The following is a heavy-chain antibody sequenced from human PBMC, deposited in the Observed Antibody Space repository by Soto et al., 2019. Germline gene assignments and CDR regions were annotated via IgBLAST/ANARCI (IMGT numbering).Heavy chain of an antibody. D-gene: IGHD6-13*01. CDR1: GYSISSSNW. CDR2: ISYSGNA. CDR3: ARIATTGRGPWFDP. Sequence: SETLSLTCAVSGYSISSSNWWGWIRQPPGKGLEWIGYISYSGNAYYNPSLKSRVTMSVDTSKNQFSLNLSSVTAVDTAVYYCARIATTGRGPWFDPWGQGTLVTVSS. V-gene: IGHV4-28*01. J-gene: IGHJ5*02.